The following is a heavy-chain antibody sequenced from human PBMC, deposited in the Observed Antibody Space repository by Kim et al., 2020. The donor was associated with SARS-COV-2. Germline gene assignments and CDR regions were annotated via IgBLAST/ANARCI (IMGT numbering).Heavy chain of an antibody. CDR3: ATNSLYSSLGYDY. D-gene: IGHD6-19*01. Sequence: SETLSLTCTVSGGSISSYYWSWIRQPPGKGLEWIGYIYYTGNTNYNPSLKSRGTISVDTSKNQFSLKLSSVTAADTAVYYCATNSLYSSLGYDYWGQGT. J-gene: IGHJ4*02. CDR1: GGSISSYY. CDR2: IYYTGNT. V-gene: IGHV4-59*01.